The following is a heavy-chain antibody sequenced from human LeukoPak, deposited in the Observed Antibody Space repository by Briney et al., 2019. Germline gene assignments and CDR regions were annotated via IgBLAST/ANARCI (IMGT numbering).Heavy chain of an antibody. V-gene: IGHV4-59*12. CDR3: ASSTVRTRYFDY. CDR1: GGSISSYY. D-gene: IGHD3-10*02. CDR2: IYYSGST. J-gene: IGHJ4*02. Sequence: PSETLSLTCTVSGGSISSYYWSWLRQPPGKGLEWIGYIYYSGSTNYNPSLKSRVTISVDTSKNQFSLKLSSVTAADTAVYYCASSTVRTRYFDYWGQGTLVTVSS.